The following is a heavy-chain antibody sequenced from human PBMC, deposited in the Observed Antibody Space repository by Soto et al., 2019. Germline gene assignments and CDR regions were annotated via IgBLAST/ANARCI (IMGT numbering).Heavy chain of an antibody. D-gene: IGHD2-2*01. CDR2: FYYSENT. CDR3: AKLAGYCSGNSCHGDYAMDV. V-gene: IGHV4-39*01. J-gene: IGHJ6*02. CDR1: GGSISSKSYS. Sequence: SETLSLTCSVSGGSISSKSYSWGWIRQPPGKGLEWIGTFYYSENTYYNPSLKSRVTISVDTSKNQFSLKLSSVAAADTAVYYCAKLAGYCSGNSCHGDYAMDVWGQGTTVT.